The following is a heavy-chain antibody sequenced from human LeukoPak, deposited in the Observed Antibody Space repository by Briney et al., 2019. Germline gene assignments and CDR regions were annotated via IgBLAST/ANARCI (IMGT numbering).Heavy chain of an antibody. D-gene: IGHD3-9*01. Sequence: GGSLRLSCAASGFTFSSYWMHWVRQAPGKGLVRVSRINSDGSSTSYADSVKGRFTISRDNAKNTLYLQMNSLRAEDTAVYYCARVGVMNTIFFLWGQGTLVTVSS. CDR1: GFTFSSYW. CDR2: INSDGSST. J-gene: IGHJ4*02. CDR3: ARVGVMNTIFFL. V-gene: IGHV3-74*01.